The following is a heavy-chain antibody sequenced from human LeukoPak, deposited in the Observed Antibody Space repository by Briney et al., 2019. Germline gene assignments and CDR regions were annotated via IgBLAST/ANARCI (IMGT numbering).Heavy chain of an antibody. J-gene: IGHJ5*02. CDR1: GFTFSSYW. D-gene: IGHD7-27*01. CDR2: INTDGSST. Sequence: GGSLRLSCAASGFTFSSYWMHWVRQAPGKGLVWVSRINTDGSSTSYADSVKGRFTISRDNAKNTLYLQMNSLRAEDTAVYYCAREEGLGWFDPWGQGTLVTVSS. CDR3: AREEGLGWFDP. V-gene: IGHV3-74*01.